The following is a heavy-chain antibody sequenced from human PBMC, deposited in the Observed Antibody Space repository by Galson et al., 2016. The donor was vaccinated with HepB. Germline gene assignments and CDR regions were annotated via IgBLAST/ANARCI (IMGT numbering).Heavy chain of an antibody. CDR3: ARVVAVAGGVGFAY. CDR1: GLTFTNHA. CDR2: ISYDGVT. V-gene: IGHV3-23*01. J-gene: IGHJ4*02. Sequence: SLRLSCAVSGLTFTNHAMNWVRQAPGKGLEWVSGISYDGVTAYADAVKGRFTVSRDNSKNTLYLQMNSLRVEDTAVYYCARVVAVAGGVGFAYWGQGTLVTVSS. D-gene: IGHD6-19*01.